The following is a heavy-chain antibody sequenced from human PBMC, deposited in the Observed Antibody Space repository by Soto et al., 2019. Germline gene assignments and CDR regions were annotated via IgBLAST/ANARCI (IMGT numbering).Heavy chain of an antibody. CDR2: LIPLFGTT. CDR3: ARGPNWGSRFDS. CDR1: GGTFSGHA. V-gene: IGHV1-69*06. Sequence: QVQLVQSGAEVKKPGSSVKVSCEASGGTFSGHAISWVRQAPGQGPEWMGGLIPLFGTTQHAQNFQDRVTITGDKATSTAYMELTRLRFEDTAIYYWARGPNWGSRFDSWGQGTLVTVSS. D-gene: IGHD7-27*01. J-gene: IGHJ4*02.